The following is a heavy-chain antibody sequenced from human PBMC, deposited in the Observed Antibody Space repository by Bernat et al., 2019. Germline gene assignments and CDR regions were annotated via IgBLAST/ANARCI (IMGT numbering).Heavy chain of an antibody. CDR3: ARDCYSGYDRSFDY. V-gene: IGHV3-74*01. Sequence: EVQLVESGGGLVQPGESLRLSCAASGFTFSSYWLHWVRQGSGKGLVWVSRISGDGSSTNYADSVKGRFTISRDNAKNTPYLQMNSLRAEDTAVYYCARDCYSGYDRSFDYWGQGTLVTVSS. CDR1: GFTFSSYW. CDR2: ISGDGSST. D-gene: IGHD5-12*01. J-gene: IGHJ4*02.